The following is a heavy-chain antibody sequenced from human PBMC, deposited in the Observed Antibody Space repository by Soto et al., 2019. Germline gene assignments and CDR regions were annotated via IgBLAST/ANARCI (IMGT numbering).Heavy chain of an antibody. J-gene: IGHJ6*02. CDR2: MNPNSGNT. CDR1: GYTFTSYD. CDR3: ASESTGATSMDV. V-gene: IGHV1-8*01. D-gene: IGHD1-1*01. Sequence: QVQLVQSGAEVKKPGASVKVSCKASGYTFTSYDINWVRQATGQGLEWMGWMNPNSGNTGYAQKFRGRVTMTRNTSIRTAYMELSSLRSEDTAVYYCASESTGATSMDVWGQGTTVTVSS.